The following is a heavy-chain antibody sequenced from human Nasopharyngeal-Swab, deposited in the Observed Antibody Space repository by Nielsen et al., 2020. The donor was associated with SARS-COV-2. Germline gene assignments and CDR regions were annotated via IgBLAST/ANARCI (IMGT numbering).Heavy chain of an antibody. CDR3: ARDIGHYYDSSGYLGY. V-gene: IGHV1-18*01. Sequence: ASVKVSCKASGYTFTSYGISWVRKAPGQGLEWMGWISAYNGNTNYAQKLQGRVTMTTDTSTSTAYMELRSLRSDDTAVYYCARDIGHYYDSSGYLGYWGQGTLVTVSS. CDR2: ISAYNGNT. D-gene: IGHD3-22*01. J-gene: IGHJ4*02. CDR1: GYTFTSYG.